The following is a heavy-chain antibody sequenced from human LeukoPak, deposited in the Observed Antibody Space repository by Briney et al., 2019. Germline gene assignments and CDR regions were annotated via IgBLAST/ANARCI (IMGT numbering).Heavy chain of an antibody. CDR3: AKVWEREAAAGPFDY. Sequence: PGGSLRLSCAPSGFTFRNYGMHWVRQAPGKGLEWVSGLWYDGRNKAYADSVKGRFTISRDNSENMLYLQMNSLRDEDTAVYYCAKVWEREAAAGPFDYWGQGTLVTVSS. CDR2: LWYDGRNK. V-gene: IGHV3-33*03. J-gene: IGHJ4*02. CDR1: GFTFRNYG. D-gene: IGHD6-13*01.